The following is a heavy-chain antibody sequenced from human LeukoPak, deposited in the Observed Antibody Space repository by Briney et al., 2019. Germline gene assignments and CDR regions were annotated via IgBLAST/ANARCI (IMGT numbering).Heavy chain of an antibody. Sequence: SETLSLNRAVSGGSFSGHYWSWIRQTAGKGLEWIGEINRGGDTNYNPALKNRVTLSIDTSRNQFSMRLSSVTAADTAVYYCARGYGSGSYFEYWGQGTLVTVSS. J-gene: IGHJ4*02. CDR1: GGSFSGHY. D-gene: IGHD3-10*01. CDR3: ARGYGSGSYFEY. CDR2: INRGGDT. V-gene: IGHV4-34*01.